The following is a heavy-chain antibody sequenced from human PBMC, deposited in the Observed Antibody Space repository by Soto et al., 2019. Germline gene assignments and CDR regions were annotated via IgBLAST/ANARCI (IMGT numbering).Heavy chain of an antibody. Sequence: SVKVSCKASGGTFSSYAISWVRQAPGQGLEWMGGIIPIFGTANYAQKFQGRVTITADKSTSTAYMELSSLRSEDTAVYYCARARYSYGPYYYYGMDVWGQGTTVTV. CDR2: IIPIFGTA. CDR3: ARARYSYGPYYYYGMDV. V-gene: IGHV1-69*06. D-gene: IGHD5-18*01. CDR1: GGTFSSYA. J-gene: IGHJ6*02.